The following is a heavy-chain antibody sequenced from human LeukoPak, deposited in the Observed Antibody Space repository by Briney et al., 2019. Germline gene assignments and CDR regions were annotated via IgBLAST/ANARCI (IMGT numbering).Heavy chain of an antibody. V-gene: IGHV2-70*11. J-gene: IGHJ4*02. CDR3: ARSAVRGVISHFNS. CDR1: GFSLSTSGLC. Sequence: ESGPALVKPTQTLTPTCTFSGFSLSTSGLCVSWIRQPPGKALEWLARIDWDDDKYYSTSLKTRLTISKDTSKNQVVLTMTNMDPVDTATYYCARSAVRGVISHFNSWGQGTLVTVSS. CDR2: IDWDDDK. D-gene: IGHD3-10*01.